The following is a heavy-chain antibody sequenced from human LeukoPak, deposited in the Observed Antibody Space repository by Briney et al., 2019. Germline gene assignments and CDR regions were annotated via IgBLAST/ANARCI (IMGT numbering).Heavy chain of an antibody. V-gene: IGHV4-4*07. CDR3: ATEGCSSTSCYTPDYMDV. J-gene: IGHJ6*03. Sequence: PSETLSLTCTVSGGSISSYYWSGIRQPAGKGLEWIGRIYTSGSTNYNPSLKSRVTMSVDTSKNQFSLKLSSVTAADTAVYYCATEGCSSTSCYTPDYMDVWGKGTTVTVSS. CDR2: IYTSGST. CDR1: GGSISSYY. D-gene: IGHD2-2*02.